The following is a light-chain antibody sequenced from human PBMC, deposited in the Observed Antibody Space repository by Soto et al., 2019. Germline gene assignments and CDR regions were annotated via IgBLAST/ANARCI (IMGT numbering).Light chain of an antibody. Sequence: IVLTPSAATLSLSPEERGTLTCRASESVTNYLAWYQQKPGQAPRLLVYDVSNRATGIPARFSGGGSGTDFTLTISNLEPEDFAVYYCQQRSDWPWTVGQGTKVDIK. J-gene: IGKJ1*01. CDR2: DVS. CDR1: ESVTNY. CDR3: QQRSDWPWT. V-gene: IGKV3-11*01.